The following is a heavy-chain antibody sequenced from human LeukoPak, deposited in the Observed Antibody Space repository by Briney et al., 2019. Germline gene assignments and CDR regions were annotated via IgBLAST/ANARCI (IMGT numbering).Heavy chain of an antibody. CDR2: INPSGGST. CDR3: ARDRGGNNYYYDSSGYGTFDY. Sequence: GASVKVSCKASGYTFTSYYMHWVRQAPGQGLEWMGIINPSGGSTSYAQKFQGRVTMTRDTSTSTVYMELSSLRSEDTAVYYCARDRGGNNYYYDSSGYGTFDYRGQGTLVTVSS. V-gene: IGHV1-46*01. CDR1: GYTFTSYY. D-gene: IGHD3-22*01. J-gene: IGHJ4*02.